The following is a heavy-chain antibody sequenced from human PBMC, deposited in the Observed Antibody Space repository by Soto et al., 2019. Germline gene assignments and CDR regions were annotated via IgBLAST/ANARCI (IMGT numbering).Heavy chain of an antibody. V-gene: IGHV1-3*04. CDR2: INTGRGNT. CDR1: GYTFTRYT. CDR3: TRDAYSSGYDSDY. J-gene: IGHJ4*02. D-gene: IGHD5-18*01. Sequence: QVQLVQSGAEVKKPGASVKISCKTSGYTFTRYTIHWVRQAPGQRLEWMGWINTGRGNTKYSEKLQGRVTITADTSASTAYMELSSLTYADTALYYCTRDAYSSGYDSDYWGQGTLVTVS.